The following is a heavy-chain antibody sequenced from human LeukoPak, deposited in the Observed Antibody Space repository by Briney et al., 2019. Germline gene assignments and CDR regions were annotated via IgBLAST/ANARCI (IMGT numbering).Heavy chain of an antibody. Sequence: SEALSLTCAVYGGSFSGYYWSWIRQPPGKGLEWIGEINHSGRTNYNPSLKSRVTISVDTSKNQFSLKLSSVTAADTAVYYCARGHDFWSGYYLSWGQGTLVTVSS. CDR3: ARGHDFWSGYYLS. V-gene: IGHV4-34*01. CDR2: INHSGRT. J-gene: IGHJ5*02. CDR1: GGSFSGYY. D-gene: IGHD3-3*01.